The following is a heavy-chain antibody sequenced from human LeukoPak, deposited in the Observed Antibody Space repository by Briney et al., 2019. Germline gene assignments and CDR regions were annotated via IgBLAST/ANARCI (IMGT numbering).Heavy chain of an antibody. Sequence: GGSLRLSCAASGFTFSSYAMSWVRQAPGKGLEWVSAIGGSGGSTYYADSVKGRFTISRDNSKNTLYLQMNSLRAEDTAVYYCAKDLSSTVTTFFDYWGQGTLVTVSS. J-gene: IGHJ4*02. CDR2: IGGSGGST. D-gene: IGHD4-11*01. CDR1: GFTFSSYA. V-gene: IGHV3-23*01. CDR3: AKDLSSTVTTFFDY.